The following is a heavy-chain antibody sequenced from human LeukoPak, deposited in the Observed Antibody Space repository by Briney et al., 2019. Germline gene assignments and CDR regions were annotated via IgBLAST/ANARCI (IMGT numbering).Heavy chain of an antibody. CDR3: ARFGIGGMDV. D-gene: IGHD3-10*01. J-gene: IGHJ6*02. CDR2: IYYSGST. CDR1: DGSMNSDDYY. V-gene: IGHV4-39*01. Sequence: PSETLSLTCTVSDGSMNSDDYYWGWIRQPPGKGLEWIGSIYYSGSTYYNPSLKSRVIISVDTSKNQFSLKLTSVTAADTAVYFCARFGIGGMDVWGQGTTVTVSS.